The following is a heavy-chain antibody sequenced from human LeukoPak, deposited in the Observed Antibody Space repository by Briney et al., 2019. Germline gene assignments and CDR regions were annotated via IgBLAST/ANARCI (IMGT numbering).Heavy chain of an antibody. Sequence: SETLSLTCAVYGGSFSGYYWSWIRQPPGKGLEWIGEINHSGSTNYNPSLKSRVTISVDTSKNQFSLKLSSVTAADTAVYYCASPGIAVAGPWDDAFDIWGQGTMVTVSS. CDR1: GGSFSGYY. D-gene: IGHD6-19*01. V-gene: IGHV4-34*01. J-gene: IGHJ3*02. CDR2: INHSGST. CDR3: ASPGIAVAGPWDDAFDI.